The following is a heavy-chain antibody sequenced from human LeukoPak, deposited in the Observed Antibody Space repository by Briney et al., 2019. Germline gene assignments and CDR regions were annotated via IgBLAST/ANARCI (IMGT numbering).Heavy chain of an antibody. CDR3: ARDSPGYSSGWPDAFDI. CDR2: ISSSSYI. Sequence: PGGSLRLSCAASGFTFSSYAMSWVRQAPGKGLEWVSSISSSSYIYYADSVKGRFTISRDNAKNSLYLQMNSLRAEDTAVYYCARDSPGYSSGWPDAFDIWGQGTMVTVSS. CDR1: GFTFSSYA. J-gene: IGHJ3*02. V-gene: IGHV3-21*01. D-gene: IGHD6-19*01.